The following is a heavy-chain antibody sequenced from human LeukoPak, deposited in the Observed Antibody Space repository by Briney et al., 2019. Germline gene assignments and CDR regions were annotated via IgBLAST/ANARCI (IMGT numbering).Heavy chain of an antibody. CDR2: ISGSGSGGST. V-gene: IGHV3-23*01. Sequence: GGSLRLSCAASGFIFSSYGMTWVRQAPGKGLEWVSAISGSGSGGSTYYADSVKGRFTISRDNSKNTLYLQMNSLRAEDTAVYYCAKDSIRLDYYFDYWGQGTLVTVSS. CDR3: AKDSIRLDYYFDY. J-gene: IGHJ4*02. CDR1: GFIFSSYG. D-gene: IGHD3-3*01.